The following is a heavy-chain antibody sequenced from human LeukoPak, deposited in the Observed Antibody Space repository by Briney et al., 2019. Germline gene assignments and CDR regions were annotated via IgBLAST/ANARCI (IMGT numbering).Heavy chain of an antibody. CDR1: GGSFSGYY. CDR2: INHSGST. V-gene: IGHV4-34*01. J-gene: IGHJ6*02. D-gene: IGHD6-13*01. CDR3: ARGAPYSSRARKGVYSRTSRGPNYYYYYGMDF. Sequence: PSENLSLTCAVYGGSFSGYYWSWISQPPGKGLEWIGEINHSGSTNYNPSLKSRVTISVDTSKNQFSLKLSSVTAADTAVYYCARGAPYSSRARKGVYSRTSRGPNYYYYYGMDFWGQGTTVTVSS.